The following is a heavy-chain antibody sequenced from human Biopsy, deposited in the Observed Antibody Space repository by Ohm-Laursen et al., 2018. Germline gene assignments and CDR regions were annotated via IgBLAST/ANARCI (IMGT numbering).Heavy chain of an antibody. J-gene: IGHJ5*02. V-gene: IGHV1-69*01. CDR2: IIPIFATP. CDR1: GGTFNSYT. Sequence: SSVKVSCKTSGGTFNSYTINWVRQAPGRGLEWMGGIIPIFATPDYAQKFQGRVTITADEFMSTAYMELSSLRSEDTAVYYCARGGGYNWNNGWFDPWGQGTLVTVSS. D-gene: IGHD1/OR15-1a*01. CDR3: ARGGGYNWNNGWFDP.